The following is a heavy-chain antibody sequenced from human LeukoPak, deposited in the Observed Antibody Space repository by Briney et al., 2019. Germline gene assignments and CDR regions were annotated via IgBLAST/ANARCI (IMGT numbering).Heavy chain of an antibody. CDR3: ARDDITMVRGVHNWFDP. J-gene: IGHJ5*02. CDR2: ISVYNGNT. V-gene: IGHV1-18*01. D-gene: IGHD3-10*01. Sequence: GASVKVSCKASGYILRNYDMSWVRQAPGQGLEWMGWISVYNGNTNYPQKFQGRVTMTTDTSTNTAYMDLRSLRSDDTAVYYCARDDITMVRGVHNWFDPWGQGTLVTVSS. CDR1: GYILRNYD.